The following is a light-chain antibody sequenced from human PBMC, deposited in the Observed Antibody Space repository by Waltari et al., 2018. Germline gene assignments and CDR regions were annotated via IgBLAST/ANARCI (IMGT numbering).Light chain of an antibody. Sequence: DIQMTQSPSTLSASVGDRVTITCRASQSISNWLDWYQQKPGKAPKLLIYKASNLESGVPSRFSGSRSGTEFTLTISSLQRDDFATYYCQQYDNYWTFGQGTKVEIK. CDR1: QSISNW. CDR3: QQYDNYWT. J-gene: IGKJ1*01. V-gene: IGKV1-5*03. CDR2: KAS.